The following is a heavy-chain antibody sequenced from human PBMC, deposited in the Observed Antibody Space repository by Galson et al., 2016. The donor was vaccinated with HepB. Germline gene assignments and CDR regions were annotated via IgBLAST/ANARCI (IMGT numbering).Heavy chain of an antibody. V-gene: IGHV5-10-1*01. CDR1: GYSFTSYW. Sequence: QSGAEVKKPGESLRLSCKASGYSFTSYWIHWVRQMPGKGLEWMGAIDPTDSNTNYSPSFQGHVTLSADKSVNTAYLQWSNLKASDTATYYCARAYNWGGEGSGLDVWGRGTWVTGSS. D-gene: IGHD1-1*01. J-gene: IGHJ6*02. CDR3: ARAYNWGGEGSGLDV. CDR2: IDPTDSNT.